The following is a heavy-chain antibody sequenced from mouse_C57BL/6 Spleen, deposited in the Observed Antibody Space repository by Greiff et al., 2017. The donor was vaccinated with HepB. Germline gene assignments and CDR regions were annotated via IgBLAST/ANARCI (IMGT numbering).Heavy chain of an antibody. D-gene: IGHD1-1*02. V-gene: IGHV1-54*01. CDR3: ARGGNLYYFDY. CDR1: GYAFTNYL. CDR2: INPGSGGT. Sequence: QVQLQQSGAELVRPGTSVKVSCKASGYAFTNYLIEWVKQRPGQGLEWIGVINPGSGGTNYNEKFKGKATLTADKFSSTAYMQLSSLTSEDSAVYFCARGGNLYYFDYWGQGTTLTVSS. J-gene: IGHJ2*01.